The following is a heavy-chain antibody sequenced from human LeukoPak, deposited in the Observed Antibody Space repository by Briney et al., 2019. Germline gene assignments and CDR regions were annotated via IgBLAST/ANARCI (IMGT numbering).Heavy chain of an antibody. V-gene: IGHV3-15*01. Sequence: PGGSLRLSCAASGFTFSNAWMSWVRQAPGKGLEWVGRIKSKTDGGTTDYAAPVKGGFTISRDDSKNTLYLQMNSLKTEDTAVYYCTTAGWELYYFDYWGQGTLVTVSS. CDR1: GFTFSNAW. J-gene: IGHJ4*02. CDR3: TTAGWELYYFDY. CDR2: IKSKTDGGTT. D-gene: IGHD1-26*01.